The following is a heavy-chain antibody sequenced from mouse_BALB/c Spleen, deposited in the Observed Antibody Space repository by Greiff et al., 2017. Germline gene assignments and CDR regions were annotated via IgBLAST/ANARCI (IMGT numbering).Heavy chain of an antibody. CDR2: ISYSGST. CDR1: GYSITSDYA. J-gene: IGHJ2*01. CDR3: ARWGYLDY. V-gene: IGHV3-2*02. Sequence: DVQLQESGPGLVKPSQSLSLTCTVTGYSITSDYAWNWIRQFPGNKLEWMGYISYSGSTSYNPSLKSRISITRDTSKNQFFLQLNSVTTEDTATYYCARWGYLDYWGQGTTLTVSS.